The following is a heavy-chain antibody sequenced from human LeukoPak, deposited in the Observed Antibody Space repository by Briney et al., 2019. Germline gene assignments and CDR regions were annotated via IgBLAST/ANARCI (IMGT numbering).Heavy chain of an antibody. J-gene: IGHJ5*02. Sequence: PGRSLRLSCAASGFTFSSYGMHWVRQAPGKGLEWVAVISYDGSNKYYADPVKGRFTISRDNSKNTLYLQMNSLRAEDTAVYYCAKTTYYYDSSGYSNWFDPWGQGTLVTVSS. CDR3: AKTTYYYDSSGYSNWFDP. D-gene: IGHD3-22*01. V-gene: IGHV3-30*18. CDR2: ISYDGSNK. CDR1: GFTFSSYG.